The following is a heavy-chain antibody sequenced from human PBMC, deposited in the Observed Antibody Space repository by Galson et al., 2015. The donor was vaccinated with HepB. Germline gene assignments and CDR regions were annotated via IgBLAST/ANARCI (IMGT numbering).Heavy chain of an antibody. D-gene: IGHD1-26*01. Sequence: SLRLSCAASGFTFDDYAMHWVRQAPGKGLEWVSGISWNSGSIGYADSVKGRFTISGDNAKNSLYLQMNSLRAEDTALYYCAKDSSGGSSYFDYWGQGTLVTVSS. V-gene: IGHV3-9*01. CDR1: GFTFDDYA. J-gene: IGHJ4*02. CDR2: ISWNSGSI. CDR3: AKDSSGGSSYFDY.